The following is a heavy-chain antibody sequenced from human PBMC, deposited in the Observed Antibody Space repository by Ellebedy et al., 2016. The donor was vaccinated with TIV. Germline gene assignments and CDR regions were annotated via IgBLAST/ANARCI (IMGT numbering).Heavy chain of an antibody. J-gene: IGHJ6*02. D-gene: IGHD6-19*01. V-gene: IGHV4-59*12. CDR1: GGSLTGYY. Sequence: SETLSLTCSVSGGSLTGYYWSWIRQPPGKGLEWIGYIYYSGSTNYNPSLKSRVTISVEKSKNQFSLKLSSVTAADTAVYYCARERGIAVTGTAGMDVWGQGTTVTVSS. CDR2: IYYSGST. CDR3: ARERGIAVTGTAGMDV.